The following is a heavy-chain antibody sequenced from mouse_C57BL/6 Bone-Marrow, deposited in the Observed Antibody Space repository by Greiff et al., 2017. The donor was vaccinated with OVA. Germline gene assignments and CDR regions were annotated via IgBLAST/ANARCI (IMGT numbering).Heavy chain of an antibody. V-gene: IGHV5-4*01. J-gene: IGHJ3*01. CDR1: GFTFSSYA. Sequence: EVQRVESGGGLVKPGGSLKLSCAASGFTFSSYAMSWVRQTPEKRLEWVATISDGGSYTYYPDNVKGRFTISRDNAKNNLYLQMSHLKSEDTAMYYCARDYYGSSYAWFAYWGQGTLVTVSA. CDR3: ARDYYGSSYAWFAY. D-gene: IGHD1-1*01. CDR2: ISDGGSYT.